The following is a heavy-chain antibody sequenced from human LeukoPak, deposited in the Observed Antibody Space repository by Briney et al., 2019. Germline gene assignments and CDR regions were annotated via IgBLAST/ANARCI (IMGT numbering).Heavy chain of an antibody. CDR3: AKVGLGNTAIHI. Sequence: VASVKVSCKASGYTFTSYDINWVRQATGQGLEWMGWMNPNSGNTGYAQKFQGRVTMTRNTSIGTLYMELSSLKSEDTAIYYCAKVGLGNTAIHIWGQGTMVTVSS. D-gene: IGHD5-18*01. CDR2: MNPNSGNT. J-gene: IGHJ3*02. CDR1: GYTFTSYD. V-gene: IGHV1-8*01.